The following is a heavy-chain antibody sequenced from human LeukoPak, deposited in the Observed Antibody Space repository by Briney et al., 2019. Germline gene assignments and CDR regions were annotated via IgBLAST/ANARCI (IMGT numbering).Heavy chain of an antibody. Sequence: GGSLRLSCAASGFTFSSYGMHWVRQAPGKGLEWVAFIRYDGSNKYYADSVKGRITISRDNSKNTLYLQMNSLRAEDTAVYYCAKVQVGSSGYYPTSWFDPWGQGTLVTVSS. CDR1: GFTFSSYG. D-gene: IGHD3-22*01. CDR2: IRYDGSNK. J-gene: IGHJ5*02. V-gene: IGHV3-30*02. CDR3: AKVQVGSSGYYPTSWFDP.